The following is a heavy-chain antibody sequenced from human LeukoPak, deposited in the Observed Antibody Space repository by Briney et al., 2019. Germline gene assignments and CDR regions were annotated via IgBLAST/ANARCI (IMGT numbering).Heavy chain of an antibody. CDR2: ISGSGGST. V-gene: IGHV3-23*01. CDR3: AKYPYDSSGYYFDY. D-gene: IGHD3-22*01. J-gene: IGHJ4*02. CDR1: GFTFSSYA. Sequence: GGSLRLSCAASGFTFSSYAMGWVRQAQGKGRGWVSAISGSGGSTYYADSVKGRFTISRDNSKNTLYLQMNSLRAEDTAVYYCAKYPYDSSGYYFDYWGQGTLVTVSS.